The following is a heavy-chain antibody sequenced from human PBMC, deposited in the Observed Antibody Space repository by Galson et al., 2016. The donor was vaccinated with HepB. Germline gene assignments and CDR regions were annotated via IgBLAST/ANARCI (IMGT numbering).Heavy chain of an antibody. J-gene: IGHJ3*02. V-gene: IGHV3-30*18. CDR3: AKEQFGGSSYGGNDAFDI. D-gene: IGHD1-26*01. CDR2: ISYDGGNK. CDR1: GFIFSSHA. Sequence: SLRLSCAASGFIFSSHAMHWVRQAPGKGLEWVAVISYDGGNKYYADSVKGRFTISRDNSKNTLYLQMNSLRAEDTAVYYCAKEQFGGSSYGGNDAFDIWGQGTMVTVSS.